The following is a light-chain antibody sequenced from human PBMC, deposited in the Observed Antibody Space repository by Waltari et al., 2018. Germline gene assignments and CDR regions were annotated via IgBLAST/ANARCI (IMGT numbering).Light chain of an antibody. Sequence: EIVLTQSPGTLSLSPGERATLSCRASQSVTRTLAWYQQKPGQAPRLLIYGASNRATGIPDRFSGSGSGTDFSLTISRLEPEDFXVYYCQHYLRLPATFGQGTKVEIK. CDR3: QHYLRLPAT. CDR2: GAS. J-gene: IGKJ1*01. V-gene: IGKV3-20*01. CDR1: QSVTRT.